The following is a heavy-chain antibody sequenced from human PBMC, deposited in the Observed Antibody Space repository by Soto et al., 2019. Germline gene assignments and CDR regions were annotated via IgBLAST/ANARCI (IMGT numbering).Heavy chain of an antibody. CDR1: GYTFTSYL. CDR3: ARDNVEYSSSSWFDP. CDR2: IDPSDSYT. D-gene: IGHD6-6*01. Sequence: PXESLKLSCKGSGYTFTSYLISWVRQMPGKGLEWMGRIDPSDSYTNYSPSFQGHVTISADKSISTAYLQWSSLKASDTAMYYCARDNVEYSSSSWFDPWGQGTLVTVSS. V-gene: IGHV5-10-1*01. J-gene: IGHJ5*02.